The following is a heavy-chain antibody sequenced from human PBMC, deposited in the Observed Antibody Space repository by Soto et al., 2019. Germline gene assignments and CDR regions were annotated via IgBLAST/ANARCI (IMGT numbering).Heavy chain of an antibody. J-gene: IGHJ4*02. CDR2: IIPIFGTA. D-gene: IGHD2-15*01. V-gene: IGHV1-69*01. CDR3: ARWGDCSGGSCYDY. Sequence: QVQLVQSGAEVKKPGSSVKVSCKASGGTFSSYATSWVRQAPGQGLEWMGGIIPIFGTANYAQKFQGRVTITADESTSTAYMELSSLRSEDTAVYYCARWGDCSGGSCYDYWGQGTLVTVSS. CDR1: GGTFSSYA.